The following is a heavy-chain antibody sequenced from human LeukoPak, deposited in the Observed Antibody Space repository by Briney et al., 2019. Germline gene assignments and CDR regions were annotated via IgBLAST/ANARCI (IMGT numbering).Heavy chain of an antibody. V-gene: IGHV3-21*01. J-gene: IGHJ4*02. CDR2: ISSSSSYI. CDR1: GFIFSSYN. D-gene: IGHD2-15*01. Sequence: GGSLRLSCAASGFIFSSYNMNWVRQAPGRGLEWVSSISSSSSYIYYADSLKGRFTISRDNAKNSLYLQVNSLRAEDTAVYFCVRGYCSGGTCYLDYWGQGTLVTVSS. CDR3: VRGYCSGGTCYLDY.